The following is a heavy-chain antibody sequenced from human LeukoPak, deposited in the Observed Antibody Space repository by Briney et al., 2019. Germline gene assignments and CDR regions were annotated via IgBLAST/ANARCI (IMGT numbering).Heavy chain of an antibody. CDR1: GYTFTGYY. D-gene: IGHD1-20*01. Sequence: ASVKVSCKASGYTFTGYYMHWVRQAPGQGLEWMGWINPNSGGTNYAQKLQGRVTMTTDTSTSTAYMELRSLRSDDTAVYYCAREGQYNWNPRGYYYYGMDVWGQGTTVTVSS. V-gene: IGHV1-2*02. CDR3: AREGQYNWNPRGYYYYGMDV. J-gene: IGHJ6*02. CDR2: INPNSGGT.